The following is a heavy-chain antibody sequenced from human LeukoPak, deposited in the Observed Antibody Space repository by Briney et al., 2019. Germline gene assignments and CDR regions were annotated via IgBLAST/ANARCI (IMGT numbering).Heavy chain of an antibody. CDR1: GFTFSSG. Sequence: PGTSLRLSCAASGFTFSSGMHWVRQAPGKGLERVTVISYDGNHKYYGDSVKGRFTISRDNSRNTLYLQMDSLKTEDTAVYYCAKGELHFNTCSFDYWGQGTLVTVSS. D-gene: IGHD1-26*01. V-gene: IGHV3-30*18. CDR2: ISYDGNHK. J-gene: IGHJ4*02. CDR3: AKGELHFNTCSFDY.